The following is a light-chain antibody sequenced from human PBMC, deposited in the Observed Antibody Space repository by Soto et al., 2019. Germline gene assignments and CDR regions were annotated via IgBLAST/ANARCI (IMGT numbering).Light chain of an antibody. V-gene: IGKV3-11*01. Sequence: EIVLTQSPATLSLSPGERAALSCRASQSVSSHLAWYQQKPGQAPRLLIYDASNRATGIPARFSGSGSGTDFTLIISSLEPEDLAVYYCQQRSNWPLTFGGGTKVALK. CDR2: DAS. CDR1: QSVSSH. J-gene: IGKJ4*01. CDR3: QQRSNWPLT.